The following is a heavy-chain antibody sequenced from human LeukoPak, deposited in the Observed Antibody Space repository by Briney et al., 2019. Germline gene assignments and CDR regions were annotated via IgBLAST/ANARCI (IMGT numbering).Heavy chain of an antibody. CDR3: AMTETPKKKKRYYYGSGSYSIDY. CDR1: GVSFSGYY. Sequence: SETLSLTCAVYGVSFSGYYWSWHRQPPGEGLEWIGEINHSGSTNYNPSLKSRVTISVDTSKNQFSVKLSSVTAADTAVYYCAMTETPKKKKRYYYGSGSYSIDYWGQGTLVTVSS. CDR2: INHSGST. D-gene: IGHD3-10*01. J-gene: IGHJ4*02. V-gene: IGHV4-34*01.